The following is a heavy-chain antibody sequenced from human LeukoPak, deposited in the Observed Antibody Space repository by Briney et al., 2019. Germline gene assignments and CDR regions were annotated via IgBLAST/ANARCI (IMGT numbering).Heavy chain of an antibody. CDR3: ARVLGPILWFGELSGDAFDI. CDR1: GGSISSYY. D-gene: IGHD3-10*01. Sequence: SETLSLTCTVSGGSISSYYWSWIRQPPGKGLEWIGYIYYSGSTNYNPSLKSRVTISVDTSKNQFSLKLSSVTAADTAVYYCARVLGPILWFGELSGDAFDIWGQGTMVTVSS. CDR2: IYYSGST. J-gene: IGHJ3*02. V-gene: IGHV4-59*01.